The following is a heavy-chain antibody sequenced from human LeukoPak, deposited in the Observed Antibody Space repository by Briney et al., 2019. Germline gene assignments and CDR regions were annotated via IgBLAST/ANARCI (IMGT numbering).Heavy chain of an antibody. D-gene: IGHD3-10*01. CDR3: ARVRANYYGSGSYPFDY. CDR1: GFTFSSYS. CDR2: ISSSSSYI. V-gene: IGHV3-21*01. Sequence: GGSLRLSCAASGFTFSSYSMNWVRQAPGKGLEWVSSISSSSSYIYYADSVKGRFTISRDNAKNSLYLQMNSLRAEDTAVYYCARVRANYYGSGSYPFDYWGQGTLVTVSS. J-gene: IGHJ4*02.